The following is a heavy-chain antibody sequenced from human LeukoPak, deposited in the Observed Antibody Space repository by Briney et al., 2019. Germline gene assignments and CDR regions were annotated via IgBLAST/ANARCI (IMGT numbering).Heavy chain of an antibody. J-gene: IGHJ3*02. CDR1: GDSVNSDGYY. Sequence: SETLSLTCHVSGDSVNSDGYYWSWIRQHPGKGLEWIGFISYRGSTSFNPSLKSRVSISVDTSKNQFSLRLTSVTAADTAVYYCARDVVLTASPDAFDIWGQGTVVSVSS. D-gene: IGHD2-21*02. V-gene: IGHV4-31*03. CDR2: ISYRGST. CDR3: ARDVVLTASPDAFDI.